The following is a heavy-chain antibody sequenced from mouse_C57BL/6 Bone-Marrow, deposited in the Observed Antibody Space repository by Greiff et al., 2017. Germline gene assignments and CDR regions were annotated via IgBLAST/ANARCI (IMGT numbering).Heavy chain of an antibody. CDR3: ARRTYGSSYVDY. Sequence: EVQLQQSGPELVKPGASVKISCKASGYTFTDYYMNWVKQSHGKSLEWIGDINPNNGGTSYNQKFKGKATLTVDKSSSTAYMELRSLTSEDSAVYYCARRTYGSSYVDYWGQGTTLTVSS. V-gene: IGHV1-26*01. D-gene: IGHD1-1*01. J-gene: IGHJ2*01. CDR2: INPNNGGT. CDR1: GYTFTDYY.